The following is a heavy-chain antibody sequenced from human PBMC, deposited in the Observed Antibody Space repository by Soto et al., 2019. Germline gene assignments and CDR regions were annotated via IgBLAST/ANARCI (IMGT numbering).Heavy chain of an antibody. V-gene: IGHV3-33*01. J-gene: IGHJ6*02. CDR3: ARDGDIGGGMDV. CDR2: IWYDGSNK. CDR1: GFAFSSYG. Sequence: QVQLVESGGGVVQPGRSLRLSCAASGFAFSSYGMHWVRQAPGKGLEWVAVIWYDGSNKYYADSVKGRFTISRDNSKNTLYLQMNSLRAEDTAGYYCARDGDIGGGMDVWGQGTTVTVSS.